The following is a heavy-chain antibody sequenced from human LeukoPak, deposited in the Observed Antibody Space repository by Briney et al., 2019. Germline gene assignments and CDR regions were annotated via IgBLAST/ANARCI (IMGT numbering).Heavy chain of an antibody. CDR3: ARGRSARRSYYYYYMDV. D-gene: IGHD6-6*01. Sequence: PSETLSLTCAVYGGSFSGYYWSWIRQPPGKGLEWIGEINHSGSTNYNPSLKSRVTISVDTSKNQFSLKLSSVTAADTAVYYCARGRSARRSYYYYYMDVWGKGTTVTVSS. V-gene: IGHV4-34*01. CDR2: INHSGST. J-gene: IGHJ6*03. CDR1: GGSFSGYY.